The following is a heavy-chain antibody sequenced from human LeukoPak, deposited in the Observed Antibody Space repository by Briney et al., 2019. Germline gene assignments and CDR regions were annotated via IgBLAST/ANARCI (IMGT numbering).Heavy chain of an antibody. CDR3: ARDLASPPYNWFDP. CDR2: IHGGGST. V-gene: IGHV4-4*07. Sequence: SETLSLTCTVSGASINDYFWSSIRQPARKGLEWIGRIHGGGSTNYNPSLKSRVTVSIDTSKNQFSLKLSSMTAADTAVYYCARDLASPPYNWFDPWGQGTLVTVSS. D-gene: IGHD3-3*02. CDR1: GASINDYF. J-gene: IGHJ5*02.